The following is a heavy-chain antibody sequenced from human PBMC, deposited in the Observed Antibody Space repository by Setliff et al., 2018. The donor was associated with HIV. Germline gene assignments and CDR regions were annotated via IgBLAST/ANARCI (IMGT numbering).Heavy chain of an antibody. D-gene: IGHD2-15*01. CDR1: GGSITSDYY. CDR3: ARDDRCSGDTCYYY. J-gene: IGHJ4*02. CDR2: IYYSGNT. Sequence: SETLSLTCTVSGGSITSDYYWGWIRQPPGKGLEWIGSIYYSGNTYYNPSLKSRVTISIDTSGNQFSLRLTSVAATDTAVYYCARDDRCSGDTCYYYWGQGALVTVSS. V-gene: IGHV4-38-2*02.